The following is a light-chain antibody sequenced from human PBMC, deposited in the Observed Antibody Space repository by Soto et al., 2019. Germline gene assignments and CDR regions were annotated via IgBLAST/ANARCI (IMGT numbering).Light chain of an antibody. CDR1: SSNIGSNY. CDR3: AAWDDSLSAVL. J-gene: IGLJ2*01. Sequence: QTVVTQSPSASGTPGQRITISCSGGSSNIGSNYVYWYQQLPGTAPKLLMYRNTQRPSGVPDRFSGSKSGTSASLAISGLRSEDEADYHCAAWDDSLSAVLFGGGTKLTVL. CDR2: RNT. V-gene: IGLV1-47*01.